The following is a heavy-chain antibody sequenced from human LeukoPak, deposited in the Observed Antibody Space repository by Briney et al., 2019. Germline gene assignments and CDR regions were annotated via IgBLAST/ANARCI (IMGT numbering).Heavy chain of an antibody. CDR1: GYTFTSYG. J-gene: IGHJ4*02. CDR3: ASGFRRPQKQSPFDY. Sequence: ASVKVSCKASGYTFTSYGISWVRQAPGQGLEWMGWISAYNGNTNYAQKLQGRVTMTRDTSTSTVYMELSSLRSEDTAVYYCASGFRRPQKQSPFDYWGQGTLVTVSS. D-gene: IGHD1/OR15-1a*01. V-gene: IGHV1-18*01. CDR2: ISAYNGNT.